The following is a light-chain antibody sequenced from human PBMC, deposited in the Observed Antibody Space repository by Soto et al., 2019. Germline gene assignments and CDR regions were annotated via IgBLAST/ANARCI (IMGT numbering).Light chain of an antibody. Sequence: QSVLTQPPSVSGAPGQRVTISCTGSRSNIGAGYDVHWYQQLPGTAPKLLIYGTNNRPSGVPDRFSGSKSGMSASLAITGLQAADEADYYCCSYAHTSRVFGGGTKLTVL. J-gene: IGLJ3*02. CDR2: GTN. CDR3: CSYAHTSRV. CDR1: RSNIGAGYD. V-gene: IGLV1-40*01.